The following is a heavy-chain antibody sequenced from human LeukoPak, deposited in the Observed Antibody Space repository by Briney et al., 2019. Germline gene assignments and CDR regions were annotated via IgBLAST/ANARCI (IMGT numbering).Heavy chain of an antibody. J-gene: IGHJ5*02. D-gene: IGHD2-2*01. V-gene: IGHV3-23*01. CDR1: GFTFSSYE. CDR2: ISGSGGIT. Sequence: GGSLRLSCAASGFTFSSYEMNWVRQAPGKGLEGVSGISGSGGITKYVDSVKGRFTISRDNSKNTLYLQMNSLRAEDTAVYYCAKVVGYCGSPSCSVDPWGQGTLVTVCS. CDR3: AKVVGYCGSPSCSVDP.